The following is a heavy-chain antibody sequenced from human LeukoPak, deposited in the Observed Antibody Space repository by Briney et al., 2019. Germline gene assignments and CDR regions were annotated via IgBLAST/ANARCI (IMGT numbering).Heavy chain of an antibody. D-gene: IGHD1-26*01. Sequence: GGSLRLSCAASGFTFSTYAMSWVRQAPGKGLEWVSIISGSGGNTYYADSVRGRFTISRDNSENTLYLEMNSLRAEDRAVYYCARIRYSGSYYYDYWGQGTLVTVSS. CDR1: GFTFSTYA. V-gene: IGHV3-23*01. CDR3: ARIRYSGSYYYDY. CDR2: ISGSGGNT. J-gene: IGHJ4*02.